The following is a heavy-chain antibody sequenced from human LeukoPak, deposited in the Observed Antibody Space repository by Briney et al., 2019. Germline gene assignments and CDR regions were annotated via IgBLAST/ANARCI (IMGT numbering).Heavy chain of an antibody. V-gene: IGHV3-7*01. D-gene: IGHD2-2*01. CDR2: IKQDGSEK. Sequence: GGSLRLSCAASGFTLSSYWMSWVRQAPGKGLEWVANIKQDGSEKYYVDSVKGRFTISRDNAKNSLYLQMNSLRAEDTAVYYCARDIVVAAPHFDYWGQGTLVTVSS. J-gene: IGHJ4*02. CDR3: ARDIVVAAPHFDY. CDR1: GFTLSSYW.